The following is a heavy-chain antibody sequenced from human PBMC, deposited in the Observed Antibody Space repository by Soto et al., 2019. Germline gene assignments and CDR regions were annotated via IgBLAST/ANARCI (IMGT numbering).Heavy chain of an antibody. J-gene: IGHJ4*02. D-gene: IGHD2-15*01. V-gene: IGHV1-3*01. CDR3: ARDSEDCSGGSCYFFPRD. CDR2: INAGNGNT. CDR1: GYTFTSYA. Sequence: ASVKVSCKASGYTFTSYAMHWVRQAPGQRLEWMGWINAGNGNTKYSQKFQGRVTITRDTSASTAYMELSSLRSEDTAVYYCARDSEDCSGGSCYFFPRDWGQGTLVTVSS.